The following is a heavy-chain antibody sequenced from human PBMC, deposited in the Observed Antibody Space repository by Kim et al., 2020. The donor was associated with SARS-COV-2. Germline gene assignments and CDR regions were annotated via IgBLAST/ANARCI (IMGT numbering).Heavy chain of an antibody. Sequence: SETLSLTCAVYGGSFSGYYWSWIRQPPGKGLEWIGEINHSGSTNYNPSLKSRVTISVDTSKNQFSLKLSSVTAADTAVYYCASSSDDFWSGYYSNYGMDVWGQGTTVTVSS. CDR1: GGSFSGYY. CDR2: INHSGST. V-gene: IGHV4-34*01. CDR3: ASSSDDFWSGYYSNYGMDV. J-gene: IGHJ6*02. D-gene: IGHD3-3*01.